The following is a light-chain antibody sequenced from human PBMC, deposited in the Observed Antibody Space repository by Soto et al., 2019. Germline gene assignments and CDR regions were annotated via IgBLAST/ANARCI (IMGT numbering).Light chain of an antibody. J-gene: IGLJ1*01. CDR2: EVT. V-gene: IGLV2-14*01. Sequence: QSSLTQTASVSGSPGQSTTISCTGTISDVGGYNYVSWYQQYPGKAPKLMIYEVTHRPSGVSNRFSGSKSGNTASLTISGLQAEDEANYYCRSYRSTSVSVFGTGTKVTVL. CDR1: ISDVGGYNY. CDR3: RSYRSTSVSV.